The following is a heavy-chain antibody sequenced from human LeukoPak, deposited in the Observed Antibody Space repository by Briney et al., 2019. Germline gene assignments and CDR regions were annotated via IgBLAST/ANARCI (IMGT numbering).Heavy chain of an antibody. CDR1: GGSFIGYH. D-gene: IGHD4-23*01. J-gene: IGHJ4*02. CDR3: ARDPTTVVTTPYYFDD. CDR2: INHRGST. V-gene: IGHV4-34*01. Sequence: SETLSLTCAVSGGSFIGYHWNWIRQPPGKGLEWISEINHRGSTNYNPSLKSRVTLSVDTSKNQFSLRLRSVTVADTAVYYCARDPTTVVTTPYYFDDWGQGTLVTVSS.